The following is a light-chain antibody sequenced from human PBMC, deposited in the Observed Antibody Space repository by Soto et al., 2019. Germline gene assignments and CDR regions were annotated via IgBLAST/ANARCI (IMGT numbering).Light chain of an antibody. CDR3: QNYTSS. CDR2: SAS. V-gene: IGKV3-20*01. J-gene: IGKJ3*01. Sequence: EVVLTQSPDTLSLSVGVRASLSCRATQSISSNFLSWYQQIPGQAPRLLIYSASTRAPGVPDTFSGSGSGTQFTLTITRLEPEDGAIYICQNYTSSFGRGTKVDIK. CDR1: QSISSNF.